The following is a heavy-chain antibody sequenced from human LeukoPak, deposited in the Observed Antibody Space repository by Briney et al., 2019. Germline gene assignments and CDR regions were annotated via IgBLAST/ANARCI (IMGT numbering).Heavy chain of an antibody. CDR2: IYPGDSDT. V-gene: IGHV5-51*01. Sequence: GESLKISCKGSGYSFTSYWIGWVRQMPGKGLGWMGIIYPGDSDTRYSPSFQGQVTISADKSISTAYLQWSSLKASDTAMYYCARQGGYCSSTSCIDPWGQGTLVTVSS. D-gene: IGHD2-2*01. CDR1: GYSFTSYW. J-gene: IGHJ5*02. CDR3: ARQGGYCSSTSCIDP.